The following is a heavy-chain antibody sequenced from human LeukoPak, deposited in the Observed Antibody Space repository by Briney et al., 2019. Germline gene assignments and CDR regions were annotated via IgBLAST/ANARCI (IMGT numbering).Heavy chain of an antibody. Sequence: GGSLRLSCAASGFTFSSYEMNWVRQAPGKGLEWVSYISSSGSTIYYADSVKGRSTISRDNAKNSLYLQMNSLRAEDTAVYYCARDQRYFDWLPFDYWGQGTLVTVSS. V-gene: IGHV3-48*03. D-gene: IGHD3-9*01. CDR2: ISSSGSTI. CDR1: GFTFSSYE. CDR3: ARDQRYFDWLPFDY. J-gene: IGHJ4*02.